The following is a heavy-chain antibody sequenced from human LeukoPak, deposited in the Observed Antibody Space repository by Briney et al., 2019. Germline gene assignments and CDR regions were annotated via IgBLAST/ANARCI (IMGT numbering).Heavy chain of an antibody. CDR3: ASSPTYYDFWSF. J-gene: IGHJ4*02. D-gene: IGHD3-3*01. CDR1: GGTFSSYA. V-gene: IGHV1-69*01. CDR2: IIPIFGTA. Sequence: ASVKASCKASGGTFSSYAISWVRQAPGQGLEWMGGIIPIFGTANYAQKFQGRVTITADESTSTAYMELSSLRSEDTAVYYCASSPTYYDFWSFWGQGTLVTVSS.